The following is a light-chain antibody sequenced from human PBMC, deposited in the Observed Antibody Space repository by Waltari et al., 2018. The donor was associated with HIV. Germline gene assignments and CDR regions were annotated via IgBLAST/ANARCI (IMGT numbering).Light chain of an antibody. CDR2: GVS. J-gene: IGKJ5*01. CDR1: KTIKNY. V-gene: IGKV1-39*01. CDR3: QQTDSTPPIS. Sequence: DMQLTQSPSSLSAAVGDRVTITCRASKTIKNYLNWYQQKPGKAPKLLLYGVSTLHTGVPSRFSGSGSGTVFALTISHLQPEDFATYYCQQTDSTPPISFGQGTRLEIK.